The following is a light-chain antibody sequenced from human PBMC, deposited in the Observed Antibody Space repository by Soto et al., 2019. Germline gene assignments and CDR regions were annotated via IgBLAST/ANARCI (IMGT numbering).Light chain of an antibody. CDR1: QSVSTN. Sequence: EIVMTQSLDTLSVSPGERATLSCRASQSVSTNLAWYQQKPGQAPRLPLYGASTRATGIPARFSGSGSGTEFTLTLSSLQSEDFAVYYCQQYSDWLRTFGQGAKVEIK. V-gene: IGKV3-15*01. CDR2: GAS. CDR3: QQYSDWLRT. J-gene: IGKJ1*01.